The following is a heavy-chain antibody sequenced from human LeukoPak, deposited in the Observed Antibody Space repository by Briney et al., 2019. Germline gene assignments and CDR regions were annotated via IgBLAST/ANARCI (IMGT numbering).Heavy chain of an antibody. CDR1: GGSISTYY. CDR3: ARDQTTVTTAAWYFDL. V-gene: IGHV4-59*01. Sequence: SETLSLTCTVSGGSISTYYWSWIRQPPGKGLKWVGSIHYSGRSNSNPSLTGRLTISVDTSKNQFSLKLSSVTASDTAVYYCARDQTTVTTAAWYFDLWGRGTLVTVSS. J-gene: IGHJ2*01. CDR2: IHYSGRS. D-gene: IGHD4-17*01.